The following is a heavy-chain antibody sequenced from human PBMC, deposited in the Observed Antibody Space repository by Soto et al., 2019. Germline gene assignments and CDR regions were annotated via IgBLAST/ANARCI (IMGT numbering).Heavy chain of an antibody. J-gene: IGHJ4*02. V-gene: IGHV1-3*01. Sequence: ASVKVSCKASGYTFTSYAMHWVRQAPGQRLEWMGWINAGNGNTKYSQKFQGRVTITRDTSASTAYMELSSLRSEDTAVYYCARDLMEKWLALGYYFDYWGQGTLVTAPQ. CDR3: ARDLMEKWLALGYYFDY. CDR1: GYTFTSYA. CDR2: INAGNGNT. D-gene: IGHD6-19*01.